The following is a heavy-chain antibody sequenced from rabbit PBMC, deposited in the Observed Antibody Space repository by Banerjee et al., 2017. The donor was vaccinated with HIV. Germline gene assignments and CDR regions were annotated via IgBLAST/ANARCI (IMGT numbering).Heavy chain of an antibody. J-gene: IGHJ6*01. V-gene: IGHV1S40*01. Sequence: QSLEESGGGLVQPGASLTLTCTASGFSFSSSDYMSWVRQAPGKGLEWIACIYGGSSGRTYYASWAKGRVTISKTSSTTVTLQMTSLTAADTATYLCARGGYSYGDYGYGLWGPGTLVTVS. CDR2: IYGGSSGRT. D-gene: IGHD6-1*01. CDR3: ARGGYSYGDYGYGL. CDR1: GFSFSSSDY.